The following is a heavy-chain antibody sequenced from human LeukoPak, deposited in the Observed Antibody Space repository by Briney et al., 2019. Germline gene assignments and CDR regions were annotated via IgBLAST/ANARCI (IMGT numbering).Heavy chain of an antibody. CDR1: GFTFSSYA. Sequence: GGSLRLSCAASGFTFSSYAMHWVRQAPGKGLEYVSAITSNGGSTYYANSVKGRFTISRDNSKNTLYLQMGSLRAEDMAVYYCARDQVRYSSSPKPDYWGQGTLVTVSS. D-gene: IGHD6-6*01. CDR2: ITSNGGST. J-gene: IGHJ4*02. V-gene: IGHV3-64*01. CDR3: ARDQVRYSSSPKPDY.